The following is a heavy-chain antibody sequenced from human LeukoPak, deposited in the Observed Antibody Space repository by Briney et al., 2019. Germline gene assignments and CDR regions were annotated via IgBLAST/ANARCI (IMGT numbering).Heavy chain of an antibody. CDR3: AKGSEKDYYYYGMEL. J-gene: IGHJ6*01. Sequence: GRSLRLSCAASGFTFSSYGMHWVRQAPGKGLEWVAVISYDGGNKYYADSVKGRFTISRDNSKNTLYLQMNSLRAEDTGVYYCAKGSEKDYYYYGMELWGKGTPV. V-gene: IGHV3-30*18. CDR1: GFTFSSYG. CDR2: ISYDGGNK.